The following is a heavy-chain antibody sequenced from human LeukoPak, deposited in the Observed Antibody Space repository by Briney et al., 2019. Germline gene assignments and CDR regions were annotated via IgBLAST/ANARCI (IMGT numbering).Heavy chain of an antibody. J-gene: IGHJ5*02. CDR2: IYYSGST. CDR3: ARAGVDSSSSVRRLYWFDP. CDR1: GGSISSSSYY. V-gene: IGHV4-39*07. D-gene: IGHD6-6*01. Sequence: SETLSLTCTVSGGSISSSSYYWGWIRQPPGKGLEWIGSIYYSGSTYYNPSLKSRVTISVDTSKNQFSLKLSSVTAADTAAYYCARAGVDSSSSVRRLYWFDPWGQGTLVTVSS.